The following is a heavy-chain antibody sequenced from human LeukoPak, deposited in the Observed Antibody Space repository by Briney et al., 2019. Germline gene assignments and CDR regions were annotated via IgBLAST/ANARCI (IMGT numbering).Heavy chain of an antibody. Sequence: GRSLRLSCAASGFTFSSYGMHWVRQAPGKGLEWVAVISYDGSNKYYADSVKGRFTISRDNSKNTLYLQMNSLRAEDTAVYYCIVVVIATPFWGQGTLVTVSS. D-gene: IGHD2-21*01. CDR1: GFTFSSYG. CDR2: ISYDGSNK. CDR3: IVVVIATPF. J-gene: IGHJ4*02. V-gene: IGHV3-30*03.